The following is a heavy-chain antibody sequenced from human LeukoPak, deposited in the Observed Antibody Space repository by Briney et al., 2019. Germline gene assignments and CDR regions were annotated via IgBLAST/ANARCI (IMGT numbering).Heavy chain of an antibody. J-gene: IGHJ4*02. CDR3: ARESFALYYFDS. Sequence: SETLSLTCTVSGGSISSGGYYWSWIRQHPVKGLEWIGYIYYSGTTYYNPSLKSRVSISVDTSKNQFSLKLSTVTAADTALCYCARESFALYYFDSWGQGTLVTVSS. CDR1: GGSISSGGYY. CDR2: IYYSGTT. V-gene: IGHV4-31*03.